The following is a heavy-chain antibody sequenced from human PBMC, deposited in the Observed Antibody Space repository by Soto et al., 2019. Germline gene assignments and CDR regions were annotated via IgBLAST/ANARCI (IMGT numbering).Heavy chain of an antibody. D-gene: IGHD4-17*01. CDR2: IIPILGIA. J-gene: IGHJ5*02. Sequence: QVQLVQSGAEVKKPGSSVKVSCKASGGTFSSYTISRVRQAPGQGLEWMGRIIPILGIANYAQKFQGRVTITADKSTSTAYMELSSLRSEDTAVYYCVRVGDYGGNDWFDPWGQGTLVTVSS. V-gene: IGHV1-69*02. CDR1: GGTFSSYT. CDR3: VRVGDYGGNDWFDP.